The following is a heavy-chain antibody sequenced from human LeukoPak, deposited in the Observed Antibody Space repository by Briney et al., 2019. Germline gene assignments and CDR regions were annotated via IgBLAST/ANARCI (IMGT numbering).Heavy chain of an antibody. D-gene: IGHD3-10*01. CDR3: ARSYYSSGSSSFDY. Sequence: GGSLRLSCATSGFTFSDYYMNWIRQAPGKGLEWVSFISSSSVNTHYADSVKGRVTIPRDNAKNSLYLQMNSLRVEDTAVYYCARSYYSSGSSSFDYWGQGTLVTVSS. J-gene: IGHJ4*02. V-gene: IGHV3-11*03. CDR2: ISSSSVNT. CDR1: GFTFSDYY.